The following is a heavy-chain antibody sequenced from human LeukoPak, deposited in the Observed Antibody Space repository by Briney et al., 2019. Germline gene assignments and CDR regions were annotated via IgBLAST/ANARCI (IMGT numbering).Heavy chain of an antibody. CDR2: ISYDGSNK. CDR1: GFTFSSYA. CDR3: ARDRIQLWYPSGMDV. J-gene: IGHJ6*02. Sequence: LAGGSLRLSCAASGFTFSSYAMHWVRQAPGKGLEWVAVISYDGSNKYYADSVKGRFTISRDNSKNTLYLQMNSLRAEDTAVYYCARDRIQLWYPSGMDVWGQGTTVTVSS. V-gene: IGHV3-30-3*01. D-gene: IGHD5-18*01.